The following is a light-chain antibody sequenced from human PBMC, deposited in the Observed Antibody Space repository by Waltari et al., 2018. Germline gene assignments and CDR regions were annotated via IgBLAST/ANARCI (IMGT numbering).Light chain of an antibody. Sequence: DVVMTQSPLSLPVTLGQSASIPCRSNQSLVFRDGNTYLNWFQQRPGQSPRRLIYKISNRDSGVPDRFSGSGSGTDFTLKITRVEAEDVGGVYYCMQGTHWPYTFGQGTKLDIK. J-gene: IGKJ2*01. V-gene: IGKV2-30*01. CDR3: MQGTHWPYT. CDR2: KIS. CDR1: QSLVFRDGNTY.